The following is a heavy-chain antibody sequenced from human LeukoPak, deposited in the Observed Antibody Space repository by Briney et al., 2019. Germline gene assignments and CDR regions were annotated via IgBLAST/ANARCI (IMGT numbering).Heavy chain of an antibody. V-gene: IGHV3-21*01. CDR2: ISSSSYI. CDR3: ARDKDRGWFDP. J-gene: IGHJ5*02. Sequence: GGSLRLSCAASGVTFSSYSMNWVRQAPGKGLEWVSSISSSSYIYYADSVKGRFTISRDNAKNSLYLQMNSLRAEDTAVYYCARDKDRGWFDPWGQGSLVTVSA. CDR1: GVTFSSYS.